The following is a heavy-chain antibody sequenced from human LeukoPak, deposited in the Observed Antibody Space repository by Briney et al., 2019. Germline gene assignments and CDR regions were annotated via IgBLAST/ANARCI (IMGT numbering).Heavy chain of an antibody. CDR1: GGSISSYY. Sequence: SETLSLTCTVSGGSISSYYWSWIWQPAGKGLEWIGRIYSSGGTDYNPSLKSRVTMSVDTSKNQFSLKLRSVTAADTAVYYCARGIAAASERAFDIWGQGTMVTVSS. D-gene: IGHD6-13*01. CDR3: ARGIAAASERAFDI. V-gene: IGHV4-4*07. CDR2: IYSSGGT. J-gene: IGHJ3*02.